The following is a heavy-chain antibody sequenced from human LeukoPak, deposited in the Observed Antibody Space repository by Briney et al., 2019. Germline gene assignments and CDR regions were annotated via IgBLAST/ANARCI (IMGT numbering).Heavy chain of an antibody. CDR1: GFTFSSYW. V-gene: IGHV3-74*01. Sequence: SGGSLRLSCAASGFTFSSYWMRWVRQAPGKGRVWVSRINSDGSSTSYADSVKGRFTISRDNAKNTLYLQMNSLRAEDTAVYYCARDRYGDYAPTLDIWGQGTLVTISS. J-gene: IGHJ4*02. CDR3: ARDRYGDYAPTLDI. CDR2: INSDGSST. D-gene: IGHD4-17*01.